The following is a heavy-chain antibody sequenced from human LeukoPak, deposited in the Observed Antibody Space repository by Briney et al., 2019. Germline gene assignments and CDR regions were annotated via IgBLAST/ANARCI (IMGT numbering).Heavy chain of an antibody. CDR3: ARGLYWNDPKLNWFDP. J-gene: IGHJ5*02. D-gene: IGHD1-1*01. V-gene: IGHV1-8*01. Sequence: GASVKDSCKASGYTFTSYDINWVRQPTGQGLEWMGWMNPNSSNTGYAQKFQGRVTMTRNTSISTAYMELSSLRSEDTAVYYCARGLYWNDPKLNWFDPWGQGTLVTVSS. CDR1: GYTFTSYD. CDR2: MNPNSSNT.